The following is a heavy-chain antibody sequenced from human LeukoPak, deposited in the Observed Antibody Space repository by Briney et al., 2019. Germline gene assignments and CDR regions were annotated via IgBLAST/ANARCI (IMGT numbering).Heavy chain of an antibody. CDR2: VNYSGST. Sequence: SETLSLTCTVSGASISSSSYYWSWIRQPPGKGLEWIGEVNYSGSTNYNPSLKSRVTVSADTSKNQFSLRLTSVTAADMGLYYCARARETEAIDYWGRGTRVTVSS. V-gene: IGHV4-61*05. CDR3: ARARETEAIDY. J-gene: IGHJ4*02. D-gene: IGHD6-25*01. CDR1: GASISSSSYY.